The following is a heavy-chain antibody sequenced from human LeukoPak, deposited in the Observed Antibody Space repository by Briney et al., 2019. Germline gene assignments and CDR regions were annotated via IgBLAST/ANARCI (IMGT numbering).Heavy chain of an antibody. V-gene: IGHV3-30*18. CDR1: GFTFSSYG. J-gene: IGHJ4*02. CDR3: AKGESD. Sequence: GGSLRLSCAASGFTFSSYGMHWVRQAPGKGLEWVAVISYGGSNKYYADSVKGRFTISRDNSKNTLYLQMNSLRAEDTAVYYCAKGESDWGQGTLVTVSS. D-gene: IGHD1-26*01. CDR2: ISYGGSNK.